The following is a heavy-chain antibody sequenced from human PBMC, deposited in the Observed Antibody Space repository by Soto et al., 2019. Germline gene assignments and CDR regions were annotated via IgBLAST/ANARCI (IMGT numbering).Heavy chain of an antibody. V-gene: IGHV3-48*03. Sequence: LRLSCAASGFTFSSYEMNWVRQAPGKGLEWVSYISSSGSTIYYADSVKGRFTISRDNAKNSLYLQMNSLRAEDTAVYYCARAYSSSWYPRDYYYYYYGMDVWGQGTTVTVS. CDR1: GFTFSSYE. J-gene: IGHJ6*02. D-gene: IGHD6-13*01. CDR3: ARAYSSSWYPRDYYYYYYGMDV. CDR2: ISSSGSTI.